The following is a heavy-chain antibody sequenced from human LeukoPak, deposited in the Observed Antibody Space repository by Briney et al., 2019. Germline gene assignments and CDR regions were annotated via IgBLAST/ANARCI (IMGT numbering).Heavy chain of an antibody. V-gene: IGHV3-48*01. CDR1: GFTFSSYS. J-gene: IGHJ4*02. CDR2: ISSVSSTI. Sequence: GGSLRLXXAAXGFTFSSYSMNWVRQAPGEWREWVSYISSVSSTIYYADSVKGRFSISRDNAKNSLYLQMNSLRAEDTAVYYCARVRNLRGDYWGQGTLVTVSS. D-gene: IGHD4-17*01. CDR3: ARVRNLRGDY.